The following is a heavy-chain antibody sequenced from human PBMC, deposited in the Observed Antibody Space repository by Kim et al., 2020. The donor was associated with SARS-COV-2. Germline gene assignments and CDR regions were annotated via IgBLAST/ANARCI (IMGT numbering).Heavy chain of an antibody. CDR3: ARERGRGYDFWSGYYKGGYDYYGMDV. D-gene: IGHD3-3*01. CDR1: GYTFTSYA. J-gene: IGHJ6*02. V-gene: IGHV7-4-1*02. Sequence: ASVKVSCKASGYTFTSYAMNWVRQAPGQGLEWMGWINTNTGNPTYAQGFTGRFVFSLDTSVSTAYLQISSLKAEDTAVYYCARERGRGYDFWSGYYKGGYDYYGMDVWGQGTTVTVSS. CDR2: INTNTGNP.